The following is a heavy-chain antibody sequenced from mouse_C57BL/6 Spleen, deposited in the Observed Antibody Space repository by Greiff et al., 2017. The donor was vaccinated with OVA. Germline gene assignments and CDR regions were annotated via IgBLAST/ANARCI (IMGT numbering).Heavy chain of an antibody. J-gene: IGHJ3*01. V-gene: IGHV1-64*01. Sequence: VQLQQSGAELVKPGASVKLSCKASGYTFTSYWMHWVKQRPGQGLEWIGMIHPNSGSTNYNEKFKGKATLTVDKSSSTAYMQLSSLTSEDSAVYYCARCYAGSAWFAYWGQGTLVTVSA. CDR1: GYTFTSYW. CDR3: ARCYAGSAWFAY. CDR2: IHPNSGST. D-gene: IGHD2-3*01.